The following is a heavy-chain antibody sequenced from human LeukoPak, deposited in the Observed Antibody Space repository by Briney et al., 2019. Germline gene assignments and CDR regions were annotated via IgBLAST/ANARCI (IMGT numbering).Heavy chain of an antibody. V-gene: IGHV3-43*02. CDR1: GFTFDDFV. J-gene: IGHJ4*02. CDR2: ISGNGLST. D-gene: IGHD1-1*01. Sequence: GGSLRLSCAASGFTFDDFVLHWVRQAPGKGLEWVSLISGNGLSTYYADSVKGRLTISRDKSKNSLYLQMNSLTVEDTDLYYCVRGTAYWGQGILVIVSS. CDR3: VRGTAY.